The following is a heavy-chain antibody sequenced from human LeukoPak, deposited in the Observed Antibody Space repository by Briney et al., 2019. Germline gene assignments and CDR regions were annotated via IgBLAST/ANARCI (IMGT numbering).Heavy chain of an antibody. Sequence: PGGSLRLSCSASGFTFSNYIMSWVRQAPGKGLDWVSAISGSAGSISYADSVRGRFTISRDNSKSTLYLQMSSLRVEDTAVYYCAKEDTSSGLVTLWGQGTLVTVSS. CDR3: AKEDTSSGLVTL. CDR1: GFTFSNYI. V-gene: IGHV3-23*01. CDR2: ISGSAGSI. J-gene: IGHJ4*02. D-gene: IGHD6-6*01.